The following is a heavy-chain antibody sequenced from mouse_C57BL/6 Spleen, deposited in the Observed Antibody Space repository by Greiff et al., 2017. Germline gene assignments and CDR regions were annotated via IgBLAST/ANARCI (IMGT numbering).Heavy chain of an antibody. D-gene: IGHD3-2*02. CDR3: AGSSGYGAMDY. CDR2: IYPGDGDT. J-gene: IGHJ4*01. CDR1: GYAFSSSW. V-gene: IGHV1-82*01. Sequence: QVQLQQSGPELVKPGASVKISCKASGYAFSSSWMNWVKQRPGKGLEWIGRIYPGDGDTNYNGKFKGKATLTADKSSSTAYMQLSSLTSEDSAVYFCAGSSGYGAMDYWGQGTSVTVAS.